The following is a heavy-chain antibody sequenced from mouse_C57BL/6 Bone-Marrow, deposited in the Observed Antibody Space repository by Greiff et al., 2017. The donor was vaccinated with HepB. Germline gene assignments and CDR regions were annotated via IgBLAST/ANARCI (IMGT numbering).Heavy chain of an antibody. CDR3: TTGLGGYFDY. CDR2: IDPENGDT. Sequence: EVQLQQSGAELVRPGASVKLSCTASGFNIKDDYMHWVKQRPEQGLEWIGWIDPENGDTEYASKFQGKATITADTSSNTAYLQHSSLTSEDTAVYYCTTGLGGYFDYWGQGTTLTVSS. J-gene: IGHJ2*01. CDR1: GFNIKDDY. V-gene: IGHV14-4*01.